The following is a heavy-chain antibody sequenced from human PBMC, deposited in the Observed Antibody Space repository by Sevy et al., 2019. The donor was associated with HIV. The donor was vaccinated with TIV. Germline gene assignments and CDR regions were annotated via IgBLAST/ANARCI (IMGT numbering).Heavy chain of an antibody. V-gene: IGHV3-30-3*01. CDR3: ARDSLMVRGVTAGAFDI. CDR1: GFTFSSYA. Sequence: GGSLRLSCAASGFTFSSYAMHWVRQAPGKGLEWVAVISYDGSNKYYADSVKGRFTSSRDNSKNTLYLQMNSLRAEDTAVYYCARDSLMVRGVTAGAFDIWGQWTMVTVSS. D-gene: IGHD3-10*01. J-gene: IGHJ3*02. CDR2: ISYDGSNK.